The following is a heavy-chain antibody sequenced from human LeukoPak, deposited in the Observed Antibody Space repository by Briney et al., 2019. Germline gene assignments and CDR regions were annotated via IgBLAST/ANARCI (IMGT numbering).Heavy chain of an antibody. D-gene: IGHD3-22*01. J-gene: IGHJ3*02. CDR1: GFTFSSYE. V-gene: IGHV3-21*01. CDR2: ISSSSRYI. CDR3: ARESSYYYDSSGYYEGGDAFDI. Sequence: GGSLRLSCAASGFTFSSYEMNWVRQAPGKGLEWVSSISSSSRYIYYADSVKGRFTISRDNAKNSLYLQMNSLRVEDTAVYYCARESSYYYDSSGYYEGGDAFDIWGQGTMVTVAS.